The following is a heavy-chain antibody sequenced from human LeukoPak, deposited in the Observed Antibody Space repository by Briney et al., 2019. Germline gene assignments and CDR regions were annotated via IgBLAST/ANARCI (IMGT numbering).Heavy chain of an antibody. CDR2: ISYDGSNK. CDR3: ARQNYDFWSGSPPSFDY. V-gene: IGHV3-30*14. CDR1: GFTFSSYA. D-gene: IGHD3-3*01. J-gene: IGHJ4*02. Sequence: GGSLRLSCAASGFTFSSYAMHWVRQAPGKGLEWVAVISYDGSNKYYADSVKGRFTISRDNSKNTLYLQMNSLRAEDTAVYYCARQNYDFWSGSPPSFDYWGQGTLVTVSS.